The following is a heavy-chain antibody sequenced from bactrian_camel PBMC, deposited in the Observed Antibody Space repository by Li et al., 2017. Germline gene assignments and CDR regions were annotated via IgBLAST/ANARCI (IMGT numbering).Heavy chain of an antibody. CDR2: KYTALCIS. Sequence: VQLVESGGGLVQAGGSLRLSCSVSDNPYSASCMGWFHQAPGREREAVAAKYTALCISYYADSVKGRFTISQDNAKNTVYLQMNSLQPEDTAVYYCKTGAALNLGVRGQGTQVTVS. CDR1: DNPYSASC. D-gene: IGHD7*01. J-gene: IGHJ4*01. CDR3: KTGAALNLGV. V-gene: IGHV3S40*01.